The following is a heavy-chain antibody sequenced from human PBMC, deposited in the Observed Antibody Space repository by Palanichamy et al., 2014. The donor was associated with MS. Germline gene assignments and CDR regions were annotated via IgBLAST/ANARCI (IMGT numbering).Heavy chain of an antibody. CDR3: ARDSRFDSGAYKRIDY. CDR2: ISGYNGDT. Sequence: QVQLVQSGGEVKKPGASVKVSCKTSGYSFSSYGVSWVRQAPGQGLEWMGWISGYNGDTKYGKSLQGRGVLSRDTSTSTVYMDLGSLRSDDTAVYYCARDSRFDSGAYKRIDYWGQGTLVTVSS. V-gene: IGHV1-18*01. J-gene: IGHJ4*02. CDR1: GYSFSSYG. D-gene: IGHD3-10*01.